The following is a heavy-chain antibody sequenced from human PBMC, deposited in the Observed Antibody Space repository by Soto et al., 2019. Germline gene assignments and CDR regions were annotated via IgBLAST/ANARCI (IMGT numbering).Heavy chain of an antibody. Sequence: VKVSCTASGYTFSGYYIHWLRQAPGQGLEWMGWINPNSGGTNYAQKFQGRVTVTRDTPTSTAYMELSRLTSDDTAVYYCARSLTEGYCTITGCYTRPLYGMDVWGQGTTVTVSS. CDR1: GYTFSGYY. CDR3: ARSLTEGYCTITGCYTRPLYGMDV. CDR2: INPNSGGT. J-gene: IGHJ6*02. V-gene: IGHV1-2*02. D-gene: IGHD2-2*02.